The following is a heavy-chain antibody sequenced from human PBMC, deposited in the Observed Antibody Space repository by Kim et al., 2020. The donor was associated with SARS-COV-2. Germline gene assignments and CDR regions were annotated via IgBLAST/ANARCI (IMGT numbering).Heavy chain of an antibody. D-gene: IGHD3-10*01. V-gene: IGHV1-2*02. CDR3: ARGRGFGSGSYFDY. CDR2: INPNTGGT. Sequence: ASVKVSCKSSGYTFTAYYMHWVRQAPGEGLEWMGWINPNTGGTNYAQKFQGRVTMTRDTSISTAYMELSRLGYDDTAVYYCARGRGFGSGSYFDYWGQGTLITVSS. CDR1: GYTFTAYY. J-gene: IGHJ4*02.